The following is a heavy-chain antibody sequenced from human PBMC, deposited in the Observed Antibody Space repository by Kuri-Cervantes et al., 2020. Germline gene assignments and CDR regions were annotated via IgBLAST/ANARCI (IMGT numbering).Heavy chain of an antibody. CDR3: ARRDYGDYAFAFDI. V-gene: IGHV4-4*02. CDR2: IYYSGST. Sequence: GSLRLSCAVSGGSISSSNWWSWVRQPPGKGLEWIGSIYYSGSTYYNPSLKSRVTISVDTSKNQFSLKLSSVTAADTAVYYCARRDYGDYAFAFDIWGQGTMVTVSS. D-gene: IGHD4-17*01. J-gene: IGHJ3*02. CDR1: GGSISSSNW.